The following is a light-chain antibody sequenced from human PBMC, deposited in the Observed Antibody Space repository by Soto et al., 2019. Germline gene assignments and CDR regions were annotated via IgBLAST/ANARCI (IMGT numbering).Light chain of an antibody. Sequence: DMQMTQSPSSLSASVGDRVTITCRPSQTIDNYLNWYQHKPGKAPKLLIYGASTLQSGVSSRCTGSASGTDFTLTIDNLQAEDFATYYCQQTYTIPFAFGQGTKLEI. CDR3: QQTYTIPFA. CDR2: GAS. V-gene: IGKV1-39*01. J-gene: IGKJ2*01. CDR1: QTIDNY.